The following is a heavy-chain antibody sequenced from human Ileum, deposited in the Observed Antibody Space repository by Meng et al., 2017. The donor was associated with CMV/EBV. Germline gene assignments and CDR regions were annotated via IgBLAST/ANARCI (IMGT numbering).Heavy chain of an antibody. D-gene: IGHD6-13*01. J-gene: IGHJ4*02. CDR1: GGSISNTRDF. Sequence: QLQLQESGPGLVKPSETLSLTWPVSGGSISNTRDFWAWIRQPPGKGLEWIGSIHYDGTTFYTPSLKSRVTISVDTSKSQFSLKLNSMTAADTAVYYCAREKSSAADNWGQGTLVTVSS. CDR3: AREKSSAADN. CDR2: IHYDGTT. V-gene: IGHV4-39*07.